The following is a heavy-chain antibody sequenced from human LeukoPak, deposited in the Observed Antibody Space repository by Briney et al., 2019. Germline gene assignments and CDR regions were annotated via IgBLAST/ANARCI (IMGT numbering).Heavy chain of an antibody. V-gene: IGHV4-4*02. CDR1: GASISSNNW. Sequence: SGTLSLTCAVSGASISSNNWWNWVRQSPGKGLEWIGEMYHTGTTNYNAPLRSRVTVSVDKSKNQFSLKLTSVTAADTAVYYCARRYCSGGTRYPFDYWGQGTQVTVSS. J-gene: IGHJ4*02. CDR2: MYHTGTT. CDR3: ARRYCSGGTRYPFDY. D-gene: IGHD2-15*01.